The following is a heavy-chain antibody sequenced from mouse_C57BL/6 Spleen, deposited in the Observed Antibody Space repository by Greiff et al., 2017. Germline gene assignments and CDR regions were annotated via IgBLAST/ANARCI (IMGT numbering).Heavy chain of an antibody. CDR3: ARRRRMVTEVYYFDY. J-gene: IGHJ2*01. V-gene: IGHV1-81*01. CDR1: GYTFTSYG. CDR2: IYPRRGNT. Sequence: QVQLQQSGAELARPGASVKLSCKASGYTFTSYGISWVKQRTGQGLEWIGEIYPRRGNTYYNEKFKGKATLTADKSSSTAYMELRSLTSEDSAVYFCARRRRMVTEVYYFDYWGQGTTLTVSS. D-gene: IGHD2-2*01.